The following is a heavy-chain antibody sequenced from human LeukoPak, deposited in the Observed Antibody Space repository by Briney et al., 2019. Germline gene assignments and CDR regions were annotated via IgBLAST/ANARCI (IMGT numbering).Heavy chain of an antibody. CDR2: ISYDGSNQ. V-gene: IGHV3-30*03. J-gene: IGHJ4*02. CDR3: ATDAVGPTGY. CDR1: GFALSSNG. Sequence: GGSLRLSCAASGFALSSNGMHWVRQAPGKGLEWVAIISYDGSNQDYADSVKGRFTISRDNSHNTVHLRMNSLRPEDTAVYCATDAVGPTGYWGQGTLVAVSS. D-gene: IGHD1-26*01.